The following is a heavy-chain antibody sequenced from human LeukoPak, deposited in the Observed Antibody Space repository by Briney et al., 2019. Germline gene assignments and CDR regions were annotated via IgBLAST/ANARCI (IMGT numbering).Heavy chain of an antibody. Sequence: GGSLRLSCAASGFTFSNYWMHWVRQAPGKGLVWVSRINSDGSNTNYADSVKGRFTISRDNSKNTLYLQMNSLRAEDTAVYYCAKDSNWMGSLEDYWGQGTLVTVSS. J-gene: IGHJ4*02. CDR3: AKDSNWMGSLEDY. CDR2: INSDGSNT. CDR1: GFTFSNYW. D-gene: IGHD3-10*01. V-gene: IGHV3-74*01.